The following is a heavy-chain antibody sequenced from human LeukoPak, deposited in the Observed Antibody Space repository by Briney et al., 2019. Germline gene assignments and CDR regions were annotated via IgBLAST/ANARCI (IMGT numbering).Heavy chain of an antibody. CDR3: ARDLFLITAGGQIDY. D-gene: IGHD6-13*01. J-gene: IGHJ4*02. CDR1: GYTFTGYY. Sequence: GASVKVSCKASGYTFTGYYMHWVRQAPGQGLEWMGWINPNSGGTNYAQKFQGRVTMTRDTSISTAYMELSRLRSDDTAVYYCARDLFLITAGGQIDYWGQGTLVTVSS. CDR2: INPNSGGT. V-gene: IGHV1-2*02.